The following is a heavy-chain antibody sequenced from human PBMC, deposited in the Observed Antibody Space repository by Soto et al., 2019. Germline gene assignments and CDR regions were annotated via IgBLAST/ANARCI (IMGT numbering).Heavy chain of an antibody. CDR1: GGSISSYY. Sequence: QVQLQESGPGLVKPSETLSLTCTVSGGSISSYYWSWIRQPPGKGLEWIGYIYYSGSTNYNPSLKSRVTISVDTSKNQLSLKLSSVTAADTAVYYCARDLRYYYGMDVWGQGTTVTVSS. J-gene: IGHJ6*02. V-gene: IGHV4-59*01. CDR3: ARDLRYYYGMDV. CDR2: IYYSGST.